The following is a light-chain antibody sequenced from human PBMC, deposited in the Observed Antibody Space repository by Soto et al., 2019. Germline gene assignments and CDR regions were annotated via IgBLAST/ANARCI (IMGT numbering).Light chain of an antibody. CDR1: QSVSNN. Sequence: EVVMTQSPATLSVSPGERATLSCRASQSVSNNLAWYQQKPGQAPRLFIYSASTRATGIPARFSGSASRTEFTLTISSLQSEDFAVYYCQQYNEWPLTFGGGTKVETK. J-gene: IGKJ4*01. V-gene: IGKV3-15*01. CDR3: QQYNEWPLT. CDR2: SAS.